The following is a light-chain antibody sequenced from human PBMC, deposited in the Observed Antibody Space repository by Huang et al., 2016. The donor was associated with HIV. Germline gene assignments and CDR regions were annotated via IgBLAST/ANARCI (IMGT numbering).Light chain of an antibody. CDR2: AAS. CDR1: QDISTS. J-gene: IGKJ5*01. CDR3: QQLHDYPVT. V-gene: IGKV1D-13*01. Sequence: AVQLAQFPSSLSASVGDRVIITCRASQDISTSLAWYQHKPGKAPKLLIAAASNLQSGISSRFSGDASGTYFTLSISSLQPEDVATYYCQQLHDYPVTFGRGTRLDIK.